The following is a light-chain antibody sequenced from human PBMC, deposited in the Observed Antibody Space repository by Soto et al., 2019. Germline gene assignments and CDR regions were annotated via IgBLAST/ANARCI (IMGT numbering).Light chain of an antibody. CDR2: AAS. J-gene: IGKJ1*01. V-gene: IGKV1-6*01. Sequence: AIQMTQSPSSLYASVGDRVTITCRASQGIGNGLGWYQQKPGKAPKLLIYAASSLQSGVPSRFSGSGSGTDFTLTISSLQPEDFAAYYCLQDYNYPRTFGQGTKVEIK. CDR3: LQDYNYPRT. CDR1: QGIGNG.